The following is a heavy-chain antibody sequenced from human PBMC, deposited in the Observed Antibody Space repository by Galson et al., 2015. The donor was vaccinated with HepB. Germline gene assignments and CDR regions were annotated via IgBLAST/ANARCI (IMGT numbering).Heavy chain of an antibody. D-gene: IGHD6-19*01. CDR3: AKVELPSGWSRGEPDY. CDR2: ISGSGGST. V-gene: IGHV3-23*01. CDR1: GFTFSSYA. J-gene: IGHJ4*02. Sequence: SLRLSCAAFGFTFSSYAMSWVRQAPGKGLEWVSAISGSGGSTYYADSVKGRFTISRDNSKNTLYLQMNSLRAEDTAVYYCAKVELPSGWSRGEPDYWGQGTLVTVSS.